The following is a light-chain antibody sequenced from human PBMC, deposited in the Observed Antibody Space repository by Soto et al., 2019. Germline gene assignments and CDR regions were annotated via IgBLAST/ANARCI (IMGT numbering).Light chain of an antibody. Sequence: QSALTQPPSASGSPGQRVTISCSGSRSNIGGNTVHWYQQFPGTAPKLLVYRADHHPSGVPARFSACTSGTSAALAISGFQSKDEAYYYYASWDAMMSAPVLGGGTKLTVL. V-gene: IGLV1-44*01. J-gene: IGLJ2*01. CDR3: ASWDAMMSAPV. CDR1: RSNIGGNT. CDR2: RAD.